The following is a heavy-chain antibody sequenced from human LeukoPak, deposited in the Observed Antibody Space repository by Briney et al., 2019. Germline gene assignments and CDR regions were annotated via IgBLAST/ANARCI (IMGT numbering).Heavy chain of an antibody. CDR3: ARGNIVGATLTHFDY. D-gene: IGHD1-26*01. Sequence: PSETLSLTCTVSGYSISSDYYWGWIRQPPGKGLEWIGSIYHSESTYYDPSLNPSLKSRVTMSVDTSKNQFSLKLSSVTAADTAVYYCARGNIVGATLTHFDYWGQGTLVTVSS. V-gene: IGHV4-38-2*02. J-gene: IGHJ4*02. CDR2: IYHSEST. CDR1: GYSISSDYY.